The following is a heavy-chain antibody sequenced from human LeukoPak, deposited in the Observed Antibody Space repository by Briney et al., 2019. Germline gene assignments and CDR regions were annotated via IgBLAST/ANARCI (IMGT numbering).Heavy chain of an antibody. CDR1: GFTFSSYS. CDR2: ISSSSSYI. Sequence: GGSLRLSCAASGFTFSSYSMNWVRQAPGKGLEWVSSISSSSSYIYYADSVKGRFTISRDNAKNSLYLQMNSLRAEDTAVYCCARDFMGTRAMSTRTEARDYWGQGTLVTVSS. CDR3: ARDFMGTRAMSTRTEARDY. J-gene: IGHJ4*02. D-gene: IGHD1-1*01. V-gene: IGHV3-21*01.